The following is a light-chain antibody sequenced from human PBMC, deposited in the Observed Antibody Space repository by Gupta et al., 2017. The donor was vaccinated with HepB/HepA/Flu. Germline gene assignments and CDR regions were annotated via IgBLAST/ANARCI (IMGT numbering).Light chain of an antibody. J-gene: IGKJ1*01. CDR3: QQYGNWPRT. V-gene: IGKV3-15*01. CDR1: QSVSSN. Sequence: EIVMTQSPATLSVSPGESATLSCRASQSVSSNLAWYQQKPGQAPRLLIYGASTRATGFPARFSGSGSGTEFTLTISSLQSEDFAVYYCQQYGNWPRTFGQGTKVEIK. CDR2: GAS.